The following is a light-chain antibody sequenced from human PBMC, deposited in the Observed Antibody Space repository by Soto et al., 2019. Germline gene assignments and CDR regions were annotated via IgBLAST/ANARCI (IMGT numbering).Light chain of an antibody. CDR3: SSYTSGSSLYV. V-gene: IGLV2-14*01. J-gene: IGLJ1*01. CDR1: SSDVGGYNY. Sequence: QSALTQPASVSGSPGQSITISCTGTSSDVGGYNYVSWYQQHPGKAPKLMIYEVSNRPSGVSNRFSGSKSGNTASLTISGLQDEEEADYYCSSYTSGSSLYVFGTGTKLTVL. CDR2: EVS.